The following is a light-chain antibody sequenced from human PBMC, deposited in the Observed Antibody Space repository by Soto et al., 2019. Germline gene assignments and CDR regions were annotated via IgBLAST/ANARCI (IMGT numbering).Light chain of an antibody. CDR1: HGSSNY. V-gene: IGKV1-27*01. Sequence: DIQMTQSPSSLSASVGDRVTITCRASHGSSNYLAWYQQKPGKVPKLLLYAASTLQSGVPSRFSGSGSGTDFTLTISSLLPEDVATYYCQKYSSAPLTFGGGTKGEIK. J-gene: IGKJ4*02. CDR2: AAS. CDR3: QKYSSAPLT.